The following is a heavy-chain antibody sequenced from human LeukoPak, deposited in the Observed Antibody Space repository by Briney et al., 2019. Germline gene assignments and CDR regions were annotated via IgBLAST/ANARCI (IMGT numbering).Heavy chain of an antibody. J-gene: IGHJ4*02. Sequence: PSETLSLTCTVSGGSISSYYWSWIRQPPGKGQEWIGYIYYSGSTNYNPSLKSRVTISVDTSKNQFSLKLSSVTAADTAVYYCAREKDSSSWYRHFDYWGQGTLVTVSS. V-gene: IGHV4-59*01. CDR1: GGSISSYY. D-gene: IGHD6-13*01. CDR3: AREKDSSSWYRHFDY. CDR2: IYYSGST.